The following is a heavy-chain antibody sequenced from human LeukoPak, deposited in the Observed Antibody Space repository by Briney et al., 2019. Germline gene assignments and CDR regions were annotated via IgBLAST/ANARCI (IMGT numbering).Heavy chain of an antibody. CDR2: IYSGGRT. CDR3: ARGPVDIAFDY. J-gene: IGHJ4*02. V-gene: IGHV3-66*01. CDR1: GFTVSSNY. D-gene: IGHD5-12*01. Sequence: GGSLRLSCAASGFTVSSNYMSWARQAPGKGLEWVSVIYSGGRTYHADPVKGRFTISRDNSKNTLNRQMNSLRAEDTAVYYCARGPVDIAFDYWGQGTLVTVSS.